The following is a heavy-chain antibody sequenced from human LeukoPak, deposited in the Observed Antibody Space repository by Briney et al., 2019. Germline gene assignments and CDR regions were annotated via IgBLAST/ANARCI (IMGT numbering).Heavy chain of an antibody. CDR1: GGSISSYY. Sequence: SETLSLTCTVSGGSISSYYWSWIRQPPGKGLEWIGYIFFSGSTRYNPSLESRVTISVDTSKNQFSLKLSSVIAADTAVYYCARTTSLFDYWGQGTLVTVSS. CDR2: IFFSGST. CDR3: ARTTSLFDY. J-gene: IGHJ4*02. V-gene: IGHV4-59*01. D-gene: IGHD1-26*01.